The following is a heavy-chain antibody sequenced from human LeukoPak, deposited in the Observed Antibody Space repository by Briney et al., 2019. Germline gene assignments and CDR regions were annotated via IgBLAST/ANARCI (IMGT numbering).Heavy chain of an antibody. CDR2: IKQDGSEK. V-gene: IGHV3-7*03. Sequence: GGSLRLSCAASGFTFSNYWMSWVRQAPGKGLEWVANIKQDGSEKDYVDSVKGRYTISRDNAKNSLFLQVNSLRAEDTAVYYCARVYSSSSGKNAFDIWGQGTMVTVSS. J-gene: IGHJ3*02. CDR1: GFTFSNYW. D-gene: IGHD6-6*01. CDR3: ARVYSSSSGKNAFDI.